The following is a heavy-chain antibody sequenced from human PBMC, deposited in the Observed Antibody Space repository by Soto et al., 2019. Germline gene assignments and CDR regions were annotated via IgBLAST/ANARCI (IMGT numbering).Heavy chain of an antibody. V-gene: IGHV3-23*01. Sequence: PGGSLSLSCAASGFTFSSYAMSWVRQAPGKGLEWVSAISGSGGSTYYADSVKGRFTISRDNSKNTLYLQMNSLRAEDTAVYYCAKPSGYCSSTSCSNPWGQGTLVTVSS. D-gene: IGHD2-2*01. CDR3: AKPSGYCSSTSCSNP. J-gene: IGHJ5*02. CDR2: ISGSGGST. CDR1: GFTFSSYA.